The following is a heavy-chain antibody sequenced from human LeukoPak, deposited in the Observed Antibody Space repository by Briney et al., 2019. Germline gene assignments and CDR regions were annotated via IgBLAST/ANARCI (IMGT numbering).Heavy chain of an antibody. Sequence: GESLKISCKGSGYSFTSYWIGWVRQMPGKGLEWMGIIYPGDSDTRYSPSFQVQVTISADKSISTAYLQWSSLKASDTAMYYCARHFGGRSGWYYYYYYMDVWGKGTTVTISS. J-gene: IGHJ6*03. CDR2: IYPGDSDT. CDR3: ARHFGGRSGWYYYYYYMDV. CDR1: GYSFTSYW. D-gene: IGHD6-19*01. V-gene: IGHV5-51*01.